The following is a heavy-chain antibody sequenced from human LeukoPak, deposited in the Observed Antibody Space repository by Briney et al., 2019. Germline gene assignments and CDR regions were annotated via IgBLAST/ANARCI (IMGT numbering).Heavy chain of an antibody. CDR1: GGSISSYY. V-gene: IGHV4-59*12. CDR2: IYYSGST. CDR3: ARSQNWFDP. Sequence: SETLSLTCTVSGGSISSYYWSWIRQPPGKGLEWIGYIYYSGSTNYNPSLKSRVTISVDTSKNQFSLQLNSVTPEDTAVYYCARSQNWFDPWGQGTLVTVSS. J-gene: IGHJ5*02.